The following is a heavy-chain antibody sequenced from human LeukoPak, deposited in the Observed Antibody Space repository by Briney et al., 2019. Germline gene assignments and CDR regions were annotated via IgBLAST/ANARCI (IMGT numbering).Heavy chain of an antibody. J-gene: IGHJ5*02. CDR1: GFTFSSYS. CDR3: ARDWGYYDSSGYYHYDEQYDP. D-gene: IGHD3-22*01. CDR2: ISSSSNYI. V-gene: IGHV3-21*01. Sequence: PGGSLRLSCAASGFTFSSYSMNWVRQAPGKGLEWVPSISSSSNYIYYADSMKGRFTISRDNAKNSLYLQMNSLRAEDTAVYYCARDWGYYDSSGYYHYDEQYDPWDQGTLVTVSS.